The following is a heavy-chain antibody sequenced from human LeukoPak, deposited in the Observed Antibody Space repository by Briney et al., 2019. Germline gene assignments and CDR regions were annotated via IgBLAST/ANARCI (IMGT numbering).Heavy chain of an antibody. J-gene: IGHJ4*02. CDR1: GGSISSYY. CDR2: IYYSGST. V-gene: IGHV4-59*01. CDR3: ARGPRIAAAADFDY. Sequence: SETLSLTCTVSGGSISSYYWSWIRQPPGKGLEWIGYIYYSGSTNYNPSLKSRVTISVDTSKNQFSLKLSSVTAADTAVYYCARGPRIAAAADFDYWGQGTLVTVSS. D-gene: IGHD6-13*01.